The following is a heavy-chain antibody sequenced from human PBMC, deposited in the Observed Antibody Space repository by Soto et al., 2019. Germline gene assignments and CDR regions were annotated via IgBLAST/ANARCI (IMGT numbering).Heavy chain of an antibody. CDR3: ARGVVEAAAGTYYYYGMDV. J-gene: IGHJ6*02. V-gene: IGHV1-8*01. D-gene: IGHD6-13*01. Sequence: GASVKVSCKASGYTFTSYDINWVRQATGQGLEWMGWMNPNSGNTGYAQKFQGRVTMTRNTSISTAYMELSSLRSEDTAVYYCARGVVEAAAGTYYYYGMDVWGQGTTVTVSS. CDR2: MNPNSGNT. CDR1: GYTFTSYD.